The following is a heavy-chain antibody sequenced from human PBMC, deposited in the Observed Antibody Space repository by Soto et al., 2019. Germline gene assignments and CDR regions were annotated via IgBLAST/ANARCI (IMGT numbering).Heavy chain of an antibody. CDR1: GLTFSRYA. D-gene: IGHD2-2*01. CDR3: AKDPYPVVVVPAANGMDV. Sequence: GGSLRLSCAASGLTFSRYAMNWVRQAPGKWLEWVSVISGSGGTRYYADSVKGRFTISGDNSKGILYLQMNSLRADDTAVYYCAKDPYPVVVVPAANGMDVWGQGXTVTVYS. CDR2: ISGSGGTR. V-gene: IGHV3-23*01. J-gene: IGHJ6*02.